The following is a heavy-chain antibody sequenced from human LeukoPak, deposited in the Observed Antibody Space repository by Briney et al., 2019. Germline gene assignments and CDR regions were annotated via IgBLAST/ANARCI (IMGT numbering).Heavy chain of an antibody. D-gene: IGHD2-8*01. CDR2: INHSGST. J-gene: IGHJ3*02. CDR3: ARNPRRLMVYARNAFDI. CDR1: GGSFSGYY. V-gene: IGHV4-34*01. Sequence: SETLSLTCAVYGGSFSGYYWSWIRHPPGKGLEWIGEINHSGSTNYNPSLKSRVTISVDTSKNQFSLKLSSVTAADTAVYYCARNPRRLMVYARNAFDIWGQGTMVTVSS.